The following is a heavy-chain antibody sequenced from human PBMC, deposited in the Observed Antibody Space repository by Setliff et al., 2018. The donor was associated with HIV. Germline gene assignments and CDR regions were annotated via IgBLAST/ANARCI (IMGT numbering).Heavy chain of an antibody. CDR3: ARLGDFSYSSRYLYAFDF. D-gene: IGHD2-8*01. Sequence: SETLSLTCIVSNYSITSNYYWAWIRQPPGQGLEWIGSINHGGKTYYSPSLKSRVAISVDTSKNQFSLHFQPVTAADTALYFCARLGDFSYSSRYLYAFDFWGHGALVTVSS. CDR1: NYSITSNYY. V-gene: IGHV4-38-2*02. CDR2: INHGGKT. J-gene: IGHJ4*01.